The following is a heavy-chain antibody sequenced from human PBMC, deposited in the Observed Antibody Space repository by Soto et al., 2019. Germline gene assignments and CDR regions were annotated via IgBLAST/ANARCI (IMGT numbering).Heavy chain of an antibody. J-gene: IGHJ5*02. CDR3: ARGSIVLMVDARRRNWFDP. CDR1: GGSFSGYY. CDR2: INHSGST. D-gene: IGHD2-8*01. Sequence: QVQLQQWGAGLLKPSETLSLTCAVYGGSFSGYYWSWIRQPPGKGLAWIGEINHSGSTNYNPSLKSRVTISVDTSKNQFSLKLSSVTAADTAVYYCARGSIVLMVDARRRNWFDPWGQGTLVTVSS. V-gene: IGHV4-34*01.